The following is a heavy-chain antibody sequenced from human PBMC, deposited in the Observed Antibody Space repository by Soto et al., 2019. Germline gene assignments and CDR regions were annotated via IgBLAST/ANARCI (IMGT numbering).Heavy chain of an antibody. J-gene: IGHJ4*02. CDR3: TLSHDSSLGPIY. D-gene: IGHD3-16*01. V-gene: IGHV2-5*01. CDR1: GFSLTSGGMT. Sequence: QITLMASGPTLVKPTQTLTLTCTVSGFSLTSGGMTLGWIRQPPGEAPEWLALAAQYSPTLQCRRTFTKDTSKNRVVLTMTSVDPDDTATYYCTLSHDSSLGPIYWGQGIQVMVAS. CDR2: AA.